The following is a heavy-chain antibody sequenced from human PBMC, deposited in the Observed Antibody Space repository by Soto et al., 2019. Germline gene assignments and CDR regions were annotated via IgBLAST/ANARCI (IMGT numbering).Heavy chain of an antibody. J-gene: IGHJ4*02. CDR1: GGSISSYY. CDR3: ARGVEMATIDY. CDR2: IYYSGST. D-gene: IGHD5-12*01. V-gene: IGHV4-59*01. Sequence: SETLSLTCTVSGGSISSYYWSWIRQPPGKGLEWIGYIYYSGSTNYNPSLKSRVTISVDTSKNQFSLKLSSVTAADTAVYYCARGVEMATIDYWGQGTLVTVSS.